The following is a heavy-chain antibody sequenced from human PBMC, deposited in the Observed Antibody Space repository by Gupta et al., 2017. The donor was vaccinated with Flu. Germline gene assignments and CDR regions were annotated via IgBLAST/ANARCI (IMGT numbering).Heavy chain of an antibody. CDR2: VSGGGSNS. CDR1: GFPFTNYA. V-gene: IGHV3-23*01. J-gene: IGHJ3*02. D-gene: IGHD1-1*01. CDR3: AKGANWAFEI. Sequence: EVQLLESGGGLAQPGGSLRLSCATSGFPFTNYAMRWVRQAPGKGLEWVSTVSGGGSNSYYADSVKGRFTISGDSSKKTVYLQMNSLRVEDTAIYYCAKGANWAFEIWGQGTMVTVSS.